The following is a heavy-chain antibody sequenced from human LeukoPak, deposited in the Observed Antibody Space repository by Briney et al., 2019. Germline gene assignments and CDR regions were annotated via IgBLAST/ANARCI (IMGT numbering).Heavy chain of an antibody. CDR1: GFTFSSYS. Sequence: GGSLRLSCAASGFTFSSYSMNWVRQAPGKGLEWVSAISGSGGSTYYADSVKGRFTISRDNSKNTLYLQMNSLRAEDTAVYYCARTHRTGIAAAGLNWFDPWGQGTLVTVSS. J-gene: IGHJ5*02. CDR2: ISGSGGST. D-gene: IGHD6-13*01. CDR3: ARTHRTGIAAAGLNWFDP. V-gene: IGHV3-23*01.